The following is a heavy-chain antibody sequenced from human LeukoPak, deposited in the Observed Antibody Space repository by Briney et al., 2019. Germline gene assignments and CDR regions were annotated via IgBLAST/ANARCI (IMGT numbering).Heavy chain of an antibody. J-gene: IGHJ6*03. CDR1: GGSISSYY. CDR3: ARDRYDYSNYYYYYYMDV. Sequence: PSETLSLTCTASGGSISSYYWSWIRQPAGKGLEWIGRIYTSGSTNYNPSLKGRVTMSVDTSKNQFSLKLSSVTAADTAVYYCARDRYDYSNYYYYYYMDVWGKGTTVTVSS. CDR2: IYTSGST. D-gene: IGHD4-11*01. V-gene: IGHV4-4*07.